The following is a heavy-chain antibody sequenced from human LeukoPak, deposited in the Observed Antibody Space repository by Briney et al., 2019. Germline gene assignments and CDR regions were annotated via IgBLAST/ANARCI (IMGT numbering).Heavy chain of an antibody. V-gene: IGHV3-48*03. J-gene: IGHJ6*03. Sequence: GGSLRLSCAASGFTFSSYEMNWVRQAPGKGLEWVSYISSSGSTIYYADSVKGRFTISRDNAKNSLYLQMNSLRAEDTAVYYCARARFGELSSANYYYYYYMDVWGKGTTVTVSS. CDR3: ARARFGELSSANYYYYYYMDV. D-gene: IGHD3-10*01. CDR1: GFTFSSYE. CDR2: ISSSGSTI.